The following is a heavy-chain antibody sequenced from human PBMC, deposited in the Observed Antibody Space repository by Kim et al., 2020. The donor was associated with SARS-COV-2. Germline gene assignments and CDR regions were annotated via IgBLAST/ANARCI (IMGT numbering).Heavy chain of an antibody. V-gene: IGHV3-21*01. D-gene: IGHD1-26*01. Sequence: GGSLRLSCAASGFTFSSYSMNWVRQAPGKGLEWVSSISSSSSYIYYADSVKGRFTISRDNAKNSLYLQMNSLRAEDTAVYYCARVGHSGSPYWYFDLWGRGTLVTVSS. CDR1: GFTFSSYS. CDR3: ARVGHSGSPYWYFDL. J-gene: IGHJ2*01. CDR2: ISSSSSYI.